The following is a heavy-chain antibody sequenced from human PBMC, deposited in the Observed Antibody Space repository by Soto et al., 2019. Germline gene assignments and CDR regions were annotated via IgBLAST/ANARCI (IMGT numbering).Heavy chain of an antibody. V-gene: IGHV4-31*03. Sequence: PXETLSLTCTVSGGSISSGGYYWSWIRQHPGKGLEWIGYIYYSGSTYYNPSLKSRVTISVDTSKNQFSLKLSSVTAADTAVYYCARVYIVVVPAAKHYYGMDVSGQGTTVTVSS. J-gene: IGHJ6*02. CDR2: IYYSGST. CDR1: GGSISSGGYY. D-gene: IGHD2-2*01. CDR3: ARVYIVVVPAAKHYYGMDV.